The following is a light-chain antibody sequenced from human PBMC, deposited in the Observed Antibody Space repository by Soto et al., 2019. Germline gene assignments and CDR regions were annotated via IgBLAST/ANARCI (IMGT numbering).Light chain of an antibody. CDR3: LLYHGAAQV. J-gene: IGLJ3*02. CDR2: STY. V-gene: IGLV7-43*01. CDR1: TGAVTSEYY. Sequence: QTVVTQEPSLTVSPGGTVTLTCASSTGAVTSEYYPNWLQQKPGQAPRSLIHSTYTRHFWTPARFSGSLLGGKAALTVSDVQPEDEADYYCLLYHGAAQVFGGGTKLTVL.